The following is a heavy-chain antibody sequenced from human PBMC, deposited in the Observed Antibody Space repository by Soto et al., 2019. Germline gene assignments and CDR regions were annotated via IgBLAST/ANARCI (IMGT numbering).Heavy chain of an antibody. D-gene: IGHD6-25*01. V-gene: IGHV3-48*01. J-gene: IGHJ5*02. CDR3: ERDQRLETQNWFHP. CDR2: ISSTSNTI. Sequence: EVQLVESGGGLVQPGGSLRLSCAASGFTFSTSSMNWVRQAPGKGLEWVAYISSTSNTILYADSVRGRFTISRDNAKNTLYLQMNSLRAEDTALYYCERDQRLETQNWFHPWGQGNQVTVSS. CDR1: GFTFSTSS.